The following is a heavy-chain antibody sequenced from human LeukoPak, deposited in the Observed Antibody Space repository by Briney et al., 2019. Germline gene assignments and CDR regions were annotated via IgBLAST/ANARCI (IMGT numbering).Heavy chain of an antibody. Sequence: MASETLSLTCAVYGGSFSGYYWSWICQPPGKGLEWIGEINHSGSTNYNPSLKSRVTISVDTSKNQFSLKLSSVTAADTAVYYCARVLSLAARPPVIDYWGQGTLVTVSS. D-gene: IGHD3-16*01. CDR2: INHSGST. J-gene: IGHJ4*02. V-gene: IGHV4-34*01. CDR3: ARVLSLAARPPVIDY. CDR1: GGSFSGYY.